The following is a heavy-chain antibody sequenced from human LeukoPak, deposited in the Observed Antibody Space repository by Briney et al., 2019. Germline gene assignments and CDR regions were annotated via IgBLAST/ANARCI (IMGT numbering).Heavy chain of an antibody. D-gene: IGHD3-22*01. J-gene: IGHJ4*02. CDR3: ARGSGYYYPPGY. V-gene: IGHV4-59*01. Sequence: SETLSLTRTHPVGSISSSYWSCIWQPPGKGLEWIGYIYCSGSTNYNPSLKSRVTISVDTFKNQFSLKLSSVTAADTAVYYCARGSGYYYPPGYWGQGTLVTVSS. CDR1: VGSISSSY. CDR2: IYCSGST.